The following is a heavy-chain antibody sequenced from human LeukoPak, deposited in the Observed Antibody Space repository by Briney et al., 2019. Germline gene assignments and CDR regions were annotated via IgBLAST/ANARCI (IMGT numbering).Heavy chain of an antibody. Sequence: ASLRPPCAASGFTFSSYAMSLVRQAPGKGLEWVSAISGSGGSTYYADSVKGRFTISRDNSKNTLYLQMNSLRAEDTAVYYCAKRGDSGSYHYYYYGMDVWGQGTTVTVSS. J-gene: IGHJ6*02. V-gene: IGHV3-23*01. CDR3: AKRGDSGSYHYYYYGMDV. CDR2: ISGSGGST. CDR1: GFTFSSYA. D-gene: IGHD1-26*01.